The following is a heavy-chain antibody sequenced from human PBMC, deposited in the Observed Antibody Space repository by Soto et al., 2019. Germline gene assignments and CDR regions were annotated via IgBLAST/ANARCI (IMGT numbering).Heavy chain of an antibody. CDR3: ARPVDTAMVNHYSYGMDV. Sequence: RVSCTASGGTCSSYAISWVRQAPGQGLEWMGGIIPIFGTANYAQKFQGRVTITADKSTSTAYMELSSLRSEDTAVYYCARPVDTAMVNHYSYGMDVWGQGTTVTVSS. CDR2: IIPIFGTA. V-gene: IGHV1-69*06. D-gene: IGHD5-18*01. J-gene: IGHJ6*02. CDR1: GGTCSSYA.